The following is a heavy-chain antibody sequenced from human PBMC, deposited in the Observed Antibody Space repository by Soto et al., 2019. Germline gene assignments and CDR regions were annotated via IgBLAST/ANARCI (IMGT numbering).Heavy chain of an antibody. D-gene: IGHD5-18*01. CDR3: ARDHGIQLWPHAFDI. Sequence: GASVKVSCKASGYTFTSYGISWVRQAPGQGLEWMGWISAYNGNTNYAQKLQGRVTMTTDTSTSTAYMELRSLRSDDTAVYYCARDHGIQLWPHAFDIWGQGTMVTVSS. V-gene: IGHV1-18*01. CDR1: GYTFTSYG. J-gene: IGHJ3*02. CDR2: ISAYNGNT.